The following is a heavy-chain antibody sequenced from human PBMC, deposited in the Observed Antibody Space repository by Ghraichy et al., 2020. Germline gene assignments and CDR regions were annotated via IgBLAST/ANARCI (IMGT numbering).Heavy chain of an antibody. J-gene: IGHJ4*02. CDR3: AESSEAIDY. CDR1: GGSFSGYY. D-gene: IGHD3-22*01. CDR2: INHSGST. Sequence: SQTLSLTCAVYGGSFSGYYWSWIRQPPGKGLEWIGEINHSGSTNYNPSLKSRVTISVDTSKNQFSLKLSSVTAADTAVYYCAESSEAIDYWGQGTLVTVSS. V-gene: IGHV4-34*01.